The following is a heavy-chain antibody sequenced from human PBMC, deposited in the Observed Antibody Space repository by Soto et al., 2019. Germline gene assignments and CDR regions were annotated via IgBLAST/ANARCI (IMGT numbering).Heavy chain of an antibody. V-gene: IGHV1-69*06. CDR1: GGTFSSYA. D-gene: IGHD3-9*01. CDR3: ARGGDFLTRKYYYRMDV. J-gene: IGHJ6*02. CDR2: IIPIFGTA. Sequence: AVKVSCKASGGTFSSYASSWVRQAPGQGLEWMGGIIPIFGTANYAQKFQGRVTITADKSTSTAYMELSSLRSEDTAVYYCARGGDFLTRKYYYRMDVCGQAITVTV.